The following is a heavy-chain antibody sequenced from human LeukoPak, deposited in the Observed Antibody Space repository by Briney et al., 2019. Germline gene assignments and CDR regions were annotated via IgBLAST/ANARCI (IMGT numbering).Heavy chain of an antibody. CDR1: GGSISSGSYY. V-gene: IGHV4-61*02. D-gene: IGHD3-10*01. CDR2: IYTSGNT. Sequence: SQTLSLTCTVSGGSISSGSYYWSWIRQPAGKGLEWIGRIYTSGNTNYNPSLKSRVIISVDKSRNQFSLNLTSVTAADTAVYYCAREAAAVRGVTPIRVFWGQGTLVTVSS. CDR3: AREAAAVRGVTPIRVF. J-gene: IGHJ4*02.